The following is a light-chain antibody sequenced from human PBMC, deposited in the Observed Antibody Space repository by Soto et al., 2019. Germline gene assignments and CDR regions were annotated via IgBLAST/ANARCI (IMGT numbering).Light chain of an antibody. CDR1: SSDVGSYNL. Sequence: QSALTQPASVSGSPGQSITMSCAGASSDVGSYNLVSWYQQYPGKAPKLIIYEGNKRPSGVSNRFSGSGSGNTASLTISGLQAEDAADDYCCSYTGSSTSFGGGTKLTVL. CDR2: EGN. CDR3: CSYTGSSTS. V-gene: IGLV2-23*01. J-gene: IGLJ3*02.